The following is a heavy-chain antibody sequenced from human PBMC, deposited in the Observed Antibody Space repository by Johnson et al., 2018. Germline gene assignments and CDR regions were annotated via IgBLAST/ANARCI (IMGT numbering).Heavy chain of an antibody. Sequence: QVQLVQSGAEVKKPGASVKVSCRASGYTFTNYYLHWVRQAPGQGLEWMGIINPNSGTTGHAQKFKGRVSMTRDTSTSTVYMDLSSLRYEDTAEYYCARDLQYDSSGFVGPEISVHYWGQGTLVTVSS. J-gene: IGHJ4*02. CDR3: ARDLQYDSSGFVGPEISVHY. CDR1: GYTFTNYY. V-gene: IGHV1-46*01. CDR2: INPNSGTT. D-gene: IGHD3-22*01.